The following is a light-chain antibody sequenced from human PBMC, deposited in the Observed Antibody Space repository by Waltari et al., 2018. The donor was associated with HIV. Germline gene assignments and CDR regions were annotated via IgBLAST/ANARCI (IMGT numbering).Light chain of an antibody. CDR3: QQYRSTNWT. Sequence: EVVFTQSPGSLSLSPGDRATLSCRASHSVSSSYLAWYQQKPGQAPRHLIYGASSSATGIPDRLSGSGAGTDDTPTISRLEPQDFAVYYCQQYRSTNWTFGQGTKVEIK. J-gene: IGKJ1*01. CDR1: HSVSSSY. V-gene: IGKV3-20*01. CDR2: GAS.